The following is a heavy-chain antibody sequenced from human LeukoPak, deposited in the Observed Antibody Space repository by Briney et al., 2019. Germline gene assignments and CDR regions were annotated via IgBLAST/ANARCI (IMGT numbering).Heavy chain of an antibody. CDR2: IYYGGST. CDR1: GGSISSFY. V-gene: IGHV4-59*01. CDR3: AGWGDLVPNNY. J-gene: IGHJ4*02. Sequence: PSETLSPTCTISGGSISSFYWSWIRQPPGKGLEWIGYIYYGGSTNYNPSLKSRVTISVDTSKNQFSLKLTSVTAADTAVYYCAGWGDLVPNNYWGQGTLVTVSS. D-gene: IGHD2-21*01.